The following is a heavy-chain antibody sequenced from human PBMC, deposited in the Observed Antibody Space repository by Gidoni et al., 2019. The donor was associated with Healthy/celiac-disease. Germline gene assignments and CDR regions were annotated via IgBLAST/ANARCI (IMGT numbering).Heavy chain of an antibody. J-gene: IGHJ4*02. CDR1: GFPFSSYS. CDR3: SPIDYSSHELDY. CDR2: ISSSSCYI. Sequence: EVQLVESGGGLVKPGGSLRLSCAASGFPFSSYSMNWVRQAPGKGLEWVSSISSSSCYIYYADSVKGRFTISRDNAKNSLYLQMNSLRAEDTAVYYCSPIDYSSHELDYWGQGTLVTVSS. D-gene: IGHD4-4*01. V-gene: IGHV3-21*01.